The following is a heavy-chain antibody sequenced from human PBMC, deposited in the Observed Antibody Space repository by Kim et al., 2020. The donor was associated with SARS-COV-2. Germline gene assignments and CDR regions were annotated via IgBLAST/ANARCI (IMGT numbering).Heavy chain of an antibody. D-gene: IGHD5-18*01. CDR2: ISGSGGST. Sequence: GGSLRLSCAASGFTFSSYAMSWVRQAPGKGLEWVSAISGSGGSTYYADSVKGRFTISRDNSKNTLYLQMNSLRAEDTAVYYCAKSGRDSYGYLRGYYYYGMDVWGQGTTVTVSS. V-gene: IGHV3-23*01. J-gene: IGHJ6*02. CDR1: GFTFSSYA. CDR3: AKSGRDSYGYLRGYYYYGMDV.